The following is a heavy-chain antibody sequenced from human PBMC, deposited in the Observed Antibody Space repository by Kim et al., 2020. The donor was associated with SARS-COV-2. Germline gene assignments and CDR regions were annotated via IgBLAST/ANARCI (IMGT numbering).Heavy chain of an antibody. V-gene: IGHV5-51*01. CDR3: ARPLYSSSWYYYAFDI. D-gene: IGHD6-13*01. Sequence: SFQGQVTISADKSISTAYLQWSSLKASDTAMYYCARPLYSSSWYYYAFDIWGQGTMVTVSS. J-gene: IGHJ3*02.